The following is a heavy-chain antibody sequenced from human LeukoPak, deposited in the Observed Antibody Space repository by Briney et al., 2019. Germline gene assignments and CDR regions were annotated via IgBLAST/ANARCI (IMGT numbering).Heavy chain of an antibody. J-gene: IGHJ3*01. Sequence: GGSLRLSCAASGFTFTKDWMSWVRQVPGKGPEWVGRIKSKTDAETTDYAAPVKGRFTISRDDSKNTLFLQMNSLKTEDTAVYYCATERYCSSSTCPNAFEVWGQGTMVTVSS. CDR1: GFTFTKDW. D-gene: IGHD2-2*01. CDR2: IKSKTDAETT. V-gene: IGHV3-15*01. CDR3: ATERYCSSSTCPNAFEV.